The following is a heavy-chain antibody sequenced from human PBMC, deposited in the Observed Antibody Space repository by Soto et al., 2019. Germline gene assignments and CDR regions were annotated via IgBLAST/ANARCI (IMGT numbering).Heavy chain of an antibody. D-gene: IGHD2-15*01. V-gene: IGHV1-3*01. J-gene: IGHJ6*03. CDR2: INAGNGNT. Sequence: ASVQVSCKASGYTFTSYAMHWVRQAPGQRLEWMGWINAGNGNTKYSQKFQGRVTITRDTSASTAYMELSSLRSEDTAVYYCARDGYCSGGSCYYYYMDVWGKGTTVTVSS. CDR1: GYTFTSYA. CDR3: ARDGYCSGGSCYYYYMDV.